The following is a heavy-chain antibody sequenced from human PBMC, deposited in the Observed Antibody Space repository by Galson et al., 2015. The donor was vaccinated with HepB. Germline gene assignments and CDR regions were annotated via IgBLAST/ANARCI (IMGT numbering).Heavy chain of an antibody. D-gene: IGHD3-16*02. Sequence: SLRLSCAASGFSFGRHWMSWVRQAPGKGLEWAANINEDGRQTYYMDSVKGRITISRDNAKNSLYLQMNSLRAEDTAVYYCVRDVTYWGQGTLVTVSS. J-gene: IGHJ4*02. CDR3: VRDVTY. V-gene: IGHV3-7*03. CDR1: GFSFGRHW. CDR2: INEDGRQT.